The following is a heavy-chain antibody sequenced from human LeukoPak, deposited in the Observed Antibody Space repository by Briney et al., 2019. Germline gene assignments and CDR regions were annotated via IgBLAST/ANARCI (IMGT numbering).Heavy chain of an antibody. Sequence: SETLSLTCAVSGGSITSYYWSWIRQSPGKGLEWIGSTFYTGTTNYNPSLKSRVTVSVDTSKNQFSLKLRSVATEDTAAYFCARARWSPYYFDNWGQGTLVTVSS. CDR2: TFYTGTT. CDR3: ARARWSPYYFDN. D-gene: IGHD6-13*01. J-gene: IGHJ4*02. CDR1: GGSITSYY. V-gene: IGHV4-59*01.